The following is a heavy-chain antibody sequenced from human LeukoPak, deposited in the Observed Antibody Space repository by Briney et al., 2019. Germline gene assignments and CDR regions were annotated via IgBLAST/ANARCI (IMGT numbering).Heavy chain of an antibody. Sequence: GESLKISCKGSGYSFTSYWIGWVRPMPGKGLEWMGIIYPGDSDTRYSPSFQGQVTISADKSISTAYLQWSSLKASDTAMYYCARPDYGDYDGDAFDIWGQGTMVTVSS. CDR1: GYSFTSYW. J-gene: IGHJ3*02. V-gene: IGHV5-51*01. CDR3: ARPDYGDYDGDAFDI. D-gene: IGHD4-17*01. CDR2: IYPGDSDT.